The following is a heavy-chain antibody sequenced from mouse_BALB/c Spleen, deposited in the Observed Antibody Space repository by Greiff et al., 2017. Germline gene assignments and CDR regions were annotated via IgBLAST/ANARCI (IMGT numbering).Heavy chain of an antibody. D-gene: IGHD1-1*01. CDR1: GYTFSSYW. J-gene: IGHJ4*01. Sequence: QVQLQQSGAELMKPGASVKISCKATGYTFSSYWIEWVKQRPGHGLEWIGEILPGSGSTNYNEKFKGKATFTEDTSSNTAYMQLSSLTSEDSAVYYCARSRNYYGSREDYYAMDYWGQGTSVTVSS. V-gene: IGHV1-9*01. CDR2: ILPGSGST. CDR3: ARSRNYYGSREDYYAMDY.